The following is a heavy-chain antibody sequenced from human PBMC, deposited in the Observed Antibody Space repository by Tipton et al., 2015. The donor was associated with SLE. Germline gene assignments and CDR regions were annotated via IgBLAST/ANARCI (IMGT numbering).Heavy chain of an antibody. V-gene: IGHV3-49*04. J-gene: IGHJ6*02. CDR1: GFTLGDYG. D-gene: IGHD3/OR15-3a*01. CDR2: IRSRAYGGTI. CDR3: TGDQLRGTDWTSNNYYGMDV. Sequence: RSLRLSCAASGFTLGDYGVSWVRQGPGKGLEWVGLIRSRAYGGTIEYAASVKGRFTISRDDSKSIAYLQMNSLKIEDTAVYYCTGDQLRGTDWTSNNYYGMDVWGQGTTVTVSS.